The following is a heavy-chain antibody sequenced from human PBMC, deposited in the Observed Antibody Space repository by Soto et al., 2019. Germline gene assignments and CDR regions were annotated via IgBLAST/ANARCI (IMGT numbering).Heavy chain of an antibody. Sequence: PGESLKISCKGSGYSFTSYWIGWVRQMPGKGLEWMGIIYPGDSDTRYSPSFQGQVTISADKSISTAYLQWSSLKASDTAMYYCARRIAAAGNNDAFDIWGQGTMVTVS. CDR3: ARRIAAAGNNDAFDI. V-gene: IGHV5-51*01. D-gene: IGHD6-13*01. J-gene: IGHJ3*02. CDR1: GYSFTSYW. CDR2: IYPGDSDT.